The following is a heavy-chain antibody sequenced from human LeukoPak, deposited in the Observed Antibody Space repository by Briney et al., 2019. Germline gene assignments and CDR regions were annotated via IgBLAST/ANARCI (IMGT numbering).Heavy chain of an antibody. V-gene: IGHV4-39*01. CDR1: GASIISGNYF. CDR3: ARQYEF. Sequence: PSETLPLTCTVSGASIISGNYFWGWVRQPPGKRLEWIGSWHHSGTTDYNPSLKSRVTIVADTSKNQYSLKLASVAAADSAVYFCARQYEFWGQGTLVTVSS. CDR2: WHHSGTT. J-gene: IGHJ4*02. D-gene: IGHD3-10*01.